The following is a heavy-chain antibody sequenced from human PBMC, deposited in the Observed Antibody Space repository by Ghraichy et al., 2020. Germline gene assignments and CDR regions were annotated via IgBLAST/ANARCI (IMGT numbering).Heavy chain of an antibody. D-gene: IGHD2/OR15-2a*01. J-gene: IGHJ5*02. CDR2: ISGSGGST. CDR1: GFTFRSYA. V-gene: IGHV3-23*01. Sequence: GESLNISCAASGFTFRSYAMSWVRQAPGKGLEWVSGISGSGGSTYYADSVKGRFTISRDNSKNTLYLQMNSLRAEDTAVYYCAKDLRRNVVIVPGGFDPWGQGTLVTVSS. CDR3: AKDLRRNVVIVPGGFDP.